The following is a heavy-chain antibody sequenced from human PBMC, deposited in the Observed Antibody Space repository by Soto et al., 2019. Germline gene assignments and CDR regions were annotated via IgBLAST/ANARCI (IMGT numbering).Heavy chain of an antibody. CDR3: VRQTSQSQYYYYYDMDV. J-gene: IGHJ6*02. V-gene: IGHV5-51*01. CDR2: IYPGDSGT. CDR1: GYSFNTYW. D-gene: IGHD2-2*01. Sequence: PGESLKISCKGSGYSFNTYWLAWVRQTPGKGLEWMGIIYPGDSGTRYSPSFQGQVTFSADKSISTAYLQWSSLRASDTAMYYCVRQTSQSQYYYYYDMDVWGQGTTVTVSS.